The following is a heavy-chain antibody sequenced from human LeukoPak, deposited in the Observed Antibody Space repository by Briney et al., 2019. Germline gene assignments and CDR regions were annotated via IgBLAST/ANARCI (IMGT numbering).Heavy chain of an antibody. Sequence: SETLSLTCAVYGGSFSGYYWSWIRQPPGKGLEWIGEINHSGSTNYNPSLKSRVTISVDTSKNQFSLKLSSVTAADTAMYYCARGEWELRLFDYWGQGTLVTVSS. D-gene: IGHD1-26*01. CDR3: ARGEWELRLFDY. J-gene: IGHJ4*02. CDR2: INHSGST. CDR1: GGSFSGYY. V-gene: IGHV4-34*01.